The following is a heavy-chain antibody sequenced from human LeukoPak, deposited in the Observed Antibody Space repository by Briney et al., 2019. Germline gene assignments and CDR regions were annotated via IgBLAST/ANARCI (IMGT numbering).Heavy chain of an antibody. CDR2: ITSDGGST. CDR3: ARARSNGDYDY. CDR1: GSTFNNYV. Sequence: GGSLRLSCAASGSTFNNYVMHWVHQAPGKGLEYVSAITSDGGSTYYANSVKGRFTISRDNSKNTLSLQMGNLRAEDMAVYYCARARSNGDYDYWGQGTLVTVSS. D-gene: IGHD4-17*01. J-gene: IGHJ4*02. V-gene: IGHV3-64*01.